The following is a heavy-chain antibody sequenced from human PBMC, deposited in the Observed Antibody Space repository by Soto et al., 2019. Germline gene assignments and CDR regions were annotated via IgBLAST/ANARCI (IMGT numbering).Heavy chain of an antibody. J-gene: IGHJ6*02. V-gene: IGHV3-23*01. Sequence: RRLSCAASGFTFSSYAMSWVRQAPGKGLEWVSAISGSGGSTYYADSVKGRFTISRDNSKNTLYLQMNSLRAEDTAVYYFAKEGGGWYYDFWSGYWGMDVWGQGTTVTVSS. CDR3: AKEGGGWYYDFWSGYWGMDV. CDR2: ISGSGGST. CDR1: GFTFSSYA. D-gene: IGHD3-3*01.